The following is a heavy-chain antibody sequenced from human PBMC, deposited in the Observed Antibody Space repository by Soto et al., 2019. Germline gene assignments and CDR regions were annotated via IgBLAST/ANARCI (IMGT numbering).Heavy chain of an antibody. Sequence: PSETLSLTCTVSGGSISSYYWSWIRQPPGKGLEWNGYIYSSGSTNYNPSLQSQVTITIDTSKNQFSLNLNSVTAADTAVYYCARGRTFYSDNGGYFNYWGQGTLVTVS. D-gene: IGHD3-22*01. CDR3: ARGRTFYSDNGGYFNY. V-gene: IGHV4-59*01. J-gene: IGHJ4*02. CDR2: IYSSGST. CDR1: GGSISSYY.